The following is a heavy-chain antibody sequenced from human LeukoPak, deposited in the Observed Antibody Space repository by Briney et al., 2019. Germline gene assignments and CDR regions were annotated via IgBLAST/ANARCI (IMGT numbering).Heavy chain of an antibody. J-gene: IGHJ4*02. CDR1: GGSISSYY. CDR2: IYTSGST. Sequence: TSETLSLTCTVSGGSISSYYWSWIRQPAGKGLEWIGRIYTSGSTNYNPSLKSRVTMSVDTSKNQFSLKLSSVTAADTAVYYCARGLTRYSSSWYGGFGYWGQGTLVTVSS. V-gene: IGHV4-4*07. D-gene: IGHD6-13*01. CDR3: ARGLTRYSSSWYGGFGY.